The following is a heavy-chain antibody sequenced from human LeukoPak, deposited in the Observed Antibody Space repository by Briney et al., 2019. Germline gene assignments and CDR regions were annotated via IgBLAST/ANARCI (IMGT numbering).Heavy chain of an antibody. CDR3: ARDLRGSKDY. D-gene: IGHD6-13*01. J-gene: IGHJ4*02. Sequence: WGSLRLSCAASGFTFSSYDMHWVRHATGKGLEWVSAIGTAGDTYYPGSVKGRFTISRENAKNSLYLQMNSLRAGDTAVYYCARDLRGSKDYWGQGTLVTVSS. CDR2: IGTAGDT. CDR1: GFTFSSYD. V-gene: IGHV3-13*04.